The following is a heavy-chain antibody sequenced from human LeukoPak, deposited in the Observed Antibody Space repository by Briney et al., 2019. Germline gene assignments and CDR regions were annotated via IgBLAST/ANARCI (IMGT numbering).Heavy chain of an antibody. CDR2: INYSGST. Sequence: SETLSLTCSVSGGSISSYYWSWMRQPPGKGLEWIGYINYSGSTNYNPSLKSRVTISVDTSKNQFSLRLSSVTAADTAVYSCVRIGIKGGRYYYMDVWGKGTTVTVSS. J-gene: IGHJ6*03. CDR3: VRIGIKGGRYYYMDV. D-gene: IGHD1-14*01. CDR1: GGSISSYY. V-gene: IGHV4-59*01.